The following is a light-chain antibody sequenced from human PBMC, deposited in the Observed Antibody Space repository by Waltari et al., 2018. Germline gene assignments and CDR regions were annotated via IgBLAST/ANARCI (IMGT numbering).Light chain of an antibody. V-gene: IGLV3-21*02. J-gene: IGLJ2*01. Sequence: SYVLTQPPSVSVAPGQTASISCGGANIASQSVHWYQQKSGQAPLLVVYDDSDRPSGIPARFSGSKSGNTATLTISRVEAGDEADYYCQVWDSSSDHVVFGGGTKLTVL. CDR3: QVWDSSSDHVV. CDR2: DDS. CDR1: NIASQS.